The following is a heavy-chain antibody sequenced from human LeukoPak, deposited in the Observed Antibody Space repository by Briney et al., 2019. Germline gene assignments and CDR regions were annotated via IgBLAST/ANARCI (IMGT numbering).Heavy chain of an antibody. CDR3: ARAAYDVLTGYETFDY. CDR1: GGSISSYY. D-gene: IGHD3-9*01. J-gene: IGHJ4*02. Sequence: SETLSLTCTVSGGSISSYYWSWIRQPPGKGLEWIGYIYYSGSANYNPSLQSRVTISLDTSKNQFSLKLSSVTAADTAVYYCARAAYDVLTGYETFDYWGQGTLVTVSS. CDR2: IYYSGSA. V-gene: IGHV4-59*01.